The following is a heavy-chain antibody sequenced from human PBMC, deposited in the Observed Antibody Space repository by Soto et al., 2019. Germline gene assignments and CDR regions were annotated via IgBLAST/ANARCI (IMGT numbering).Heavy chain of an antibody. CDR1: GGSISSYY. CDR3: ARVPSY. J-gene: IGHJ4*02. CDR2: IYYSGCT. Sequence: QVQLQESGPGLVKPSETLSLTCTVSGGSISSYYWSWIRQPPAKGLECIGYIYYSGCTNYYPSLKSRVTISLDTAKNQFSLKLSSVTAAVKAGYYCARVPSYWVQGILVTVSS. V-gene: IGHV4-59*01.